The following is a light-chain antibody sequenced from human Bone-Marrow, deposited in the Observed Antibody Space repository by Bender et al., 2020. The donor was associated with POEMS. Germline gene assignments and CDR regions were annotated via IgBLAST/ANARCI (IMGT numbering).Light chain of an antibody. J-gene: IGLJ3*02. Sequence: QSALTQPASVSGSPGQSVTISCTGSSSDIGIYNLVSWYQKHPDKAPKLIIYDDSRRSSGVSLRFSGSKSGNTASLTISGLQAEDEADYYCSSFIGSTTWVFGGVTKLTVL. CDR3: SSFIGSTTWV. V-gene: IGLV2-14*02. CDR1: SSDIGIYNL. CDR2: DDS.